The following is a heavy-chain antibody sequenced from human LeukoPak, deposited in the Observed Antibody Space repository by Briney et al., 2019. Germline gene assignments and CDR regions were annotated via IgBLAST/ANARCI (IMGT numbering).Heavy chain of an antibody. CDR1: GFTFSNFG. J-gene: IGHJ4*02. V-gene: IGHV3-33*01. Sequence: GGSLRLSCAASGFTFSNFGMHWVRQAPGKGREWVAIIWYDGSNKYYADSVKGRFTISRDNSKNTVHLQMNSLRAEDTAVYYCARDHNWNSLDYWGQGTLVTVSS. CDR3: ARDHNWNSLDY. D-gene: IGHD1-1*01. CDR2: IWYDGSNK.